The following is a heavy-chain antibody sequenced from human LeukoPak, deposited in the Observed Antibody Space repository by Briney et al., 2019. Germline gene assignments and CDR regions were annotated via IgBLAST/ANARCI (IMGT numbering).Heavy chain of an antibody. CDR3: ARGLGYCSGGSCYSFRYNWFDP. CDR2: INHSGST. V-gene: IGHV4-34*01. J-gene: IGHJ5*02. CDR1: GGSFSGYY. D-gene: IGHD2-15*01. Sequence: SETLSLTCAVYGGSFSGYYWSWIRQPPGKELEWIGEINHSGSTNYNPSLKSRVTISVDTSKNQFSLKLSSVTAADTAVYYCARGLGYCSGGSCYSFRYNWFDPWGQGTLVTVSS.